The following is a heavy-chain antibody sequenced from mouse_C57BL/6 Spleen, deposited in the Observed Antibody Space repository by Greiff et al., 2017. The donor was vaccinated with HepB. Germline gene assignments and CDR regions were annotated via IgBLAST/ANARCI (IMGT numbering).Heavy chain of an antibody. CDR3: ARRDGNGYPFDY. Sequence: EVQLQQSGPELVKPGASVKMSCKASGYTFTDYNMHWVKQSHGKSLEWIGYINTNNGGTSYNQKFKGKATLTVNKSSRTAYMELRSLTSKDSAVYDWARRDGNGYPFDYWGQGTTLTVSS. CDR2: INTNNGGT. J-gene: IGHJ2*01. D-gene: IGHD2-2*01. V-gene: IGHV1-22*01. CDR1: GYTFTDYN.